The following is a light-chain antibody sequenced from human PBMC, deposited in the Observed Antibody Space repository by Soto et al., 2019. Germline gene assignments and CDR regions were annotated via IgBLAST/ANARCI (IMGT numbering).Light chain of an antibody. CDR2: TVS. Sequence: DIVMTQTPLSLTVTAGEAASISCRSSQSLLDSDDGNTYLDWYLQKPGQSPQLLIYTVSYRASGVPDRFSGSGSGTDFTLKISRVEAEDVGVYYCMQRIEFPLTFGGGTKVDIK. CDR3: MQRIEFPLT. V-gene: IGKV2-40*01. J-gene: IGKJ4*01. CDR1: QSLLDSDDGNTY.